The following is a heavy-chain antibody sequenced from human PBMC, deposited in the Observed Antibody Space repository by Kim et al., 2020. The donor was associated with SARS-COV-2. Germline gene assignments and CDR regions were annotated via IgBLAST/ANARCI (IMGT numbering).Heavy chain of an antibody. V-gene: IGHV4-59*08. J-gene: IGHJ4*02. D-gene: IGHD3-3*01. CDR1: GGSINSYY. Sequence: SETLSLICTVSGGSINSYYWSWIRQPPGKGLEWIGYIYYGVTTVYNPSLKSRLTISVDTSRNQFSLKLTSVTAADTAVYYCTRTGSRSGHLDYWGQGTL. CDR2: IYYGVTT. CDR3: TRTGSRSGHLDY.